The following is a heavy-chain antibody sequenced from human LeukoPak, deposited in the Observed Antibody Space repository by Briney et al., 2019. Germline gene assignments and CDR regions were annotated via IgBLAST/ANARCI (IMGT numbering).Heavy chain of an antibody. J-gene: IGHJ4*02. CDR1: GFTFSNAW. CDR3: AREDSGYTYGTNGY. V-gene: IGHV3-15*01. CDR2: IKSKTDGGTT. D-gene: IGHD5-18*01. Sequence: GGSLRLSCAASGFTFSNAWMSWVRQAPGKGLEWVGRIKSKTDGGTTDYAAPVKGRFTISRDDSKNTLYLQMNSLRAEDTAVYYCAREDSGYTYGTNGYWGQGTLVTVSS.